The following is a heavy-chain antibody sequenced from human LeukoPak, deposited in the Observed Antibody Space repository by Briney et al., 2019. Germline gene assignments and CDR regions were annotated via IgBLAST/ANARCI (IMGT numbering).Heavy chain of an antibody. V-gene: IGHV3-23*01. J-gene: IGHJ5*02. D-gene: IGHD3-9*01. CDR3: AKIPYYDILTGSSFDP. CDR2: ISGSGGST. Sequence: GGSLRLSCAASGFTFSSYAMSWVRQAPGKGLEWVSAISGSGGSTYYADSVKGRFTISRDNSKNTLYLQMNSLRAEDTAVYYCAKIPYYDILTGSSFDPWGQGTLVTVSS. CDR1: GFTFSSYA.